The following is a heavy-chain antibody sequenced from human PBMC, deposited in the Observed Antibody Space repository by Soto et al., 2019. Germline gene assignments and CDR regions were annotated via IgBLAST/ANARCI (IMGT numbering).Heavy chain of an antibody. CDR2: VSHSGST. CDR3: AREYTYGSNFFDC. V-gene: IGHV4-31*03. CDR1: GGSISSAAYY. D-gene: IGHD5-18*01. J-gene: IGHJ4*02. Sequence: QVRLQESGPGLVKPSQTLSLTCTVSGGSISSAAYYWSWIRQHPGKALEWIGYVSHSGSTHYNPSLKSRVIISVDTSKNQFSLSLTSVTAADTAVYYCAREYTYGSNFFDCWGQGALVTVSS.